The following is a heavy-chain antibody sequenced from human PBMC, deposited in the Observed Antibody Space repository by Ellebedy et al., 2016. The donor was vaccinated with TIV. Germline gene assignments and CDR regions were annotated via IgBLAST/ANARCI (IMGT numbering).Heavy chain of an antibody. CDR1: GYPFISYG. Sequence: AASVNVSCKASGYPFISYGISWVRQAPGQGLEWMGWISAYNGDPNYAQNVRGRLTMTTDTSTNTAYMDLRSLRSDDTAVYYCARDRDVLTGFANWFDPWGQGTLVTVSS. J-gene: IGHJ5*02. CDR2: ISAYNGDP. D-gene: IGHD3-9*01. CDR3: ARDRDVLTGFANWFDP. V-gene: IGHV1-18*01.